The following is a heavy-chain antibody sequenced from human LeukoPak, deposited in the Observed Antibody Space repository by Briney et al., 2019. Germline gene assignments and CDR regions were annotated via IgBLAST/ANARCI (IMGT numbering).Heavy chain of an antibody. CDR1: GGSISSSSW. V-gene: IGHV4-4*02. CDR2: IYHSGST. D-gene: IGHD6-6*01. Sequence: PSGTLSLTCAVSGGSISSSSWWSWVRQPPGKGLEWIGEIYHSGSTYYNPSLKSRVTISVDKSKNQFSLKLSSVTAADTAVYYCARLEYSSLYYFDYWGQGTLVTVSS. CDR3: ARLEYSSLYYFDY. J-gene: IGHJ4*02.